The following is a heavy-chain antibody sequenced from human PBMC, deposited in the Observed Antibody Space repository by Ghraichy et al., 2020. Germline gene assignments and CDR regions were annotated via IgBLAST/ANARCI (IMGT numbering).Heavy chain of an antibody. V-gene: IGHV3-7*01. D-gene: IGHD2-2*01. J-gene: IGHJ5*02. Sequence: GGSLRLTCAASGFTFNSYWMSWVRQAPGKGLEWVANIKQEGSEKYYVDSVKGRFTISRDNVKKSLYLQMNSLRAEDTAVYYCARVPYCSRTTCYQELRGIWFDPWCQGTLVTVSS. CDR3: ARVPYCSRTTCYQELRGIWFDP. CDR2: IKQEGSEK. CDR1: GFTFNSYW.